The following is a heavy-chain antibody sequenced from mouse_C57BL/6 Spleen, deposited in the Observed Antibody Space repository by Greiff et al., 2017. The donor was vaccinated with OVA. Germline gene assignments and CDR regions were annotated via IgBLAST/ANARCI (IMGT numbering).Heavy chain of an antibody. V-gene: IGHV1-26*01. J-gene: IGHJ2*01. CDR3: ARRNYYDYGEGLDY. CDR2: INPNNGGT. D-gene: IGHD2-4*01. Sequence: EVQLQQSGPELVKPGASVKISCKASGYTFTDYYMNWVKQSHGKSLEWIGDINPNNGGTSYNQKFKGKATLTVDKSSSTAYMELRSLTSEDSAVYYCARRNYYDYGEGLDYWGQGTTLTVSS. CDR1: GYTFTDYY.